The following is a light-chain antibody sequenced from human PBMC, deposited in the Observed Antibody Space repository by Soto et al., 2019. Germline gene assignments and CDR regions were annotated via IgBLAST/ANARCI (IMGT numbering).Light chain of an antibody. Sequence: EIVMTQSPATLSVSPGERATLSCRASQSVSSKLAWYQQKPGQAPRLLIYGASTRATGIPATFSGSGSGTEFTLTISSLQSEDCAVYYCQQYNNWSLTFGGGTNVEIK. CDR3: QQYNNWSLT. V-gene: IGKV3-15*01. CDR1: QSVSSK. J-gene: IGKJ4*01. CDR2: GAS.